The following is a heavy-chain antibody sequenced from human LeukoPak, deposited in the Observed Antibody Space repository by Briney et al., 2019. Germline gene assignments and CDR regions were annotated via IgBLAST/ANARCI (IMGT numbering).Heavy chain of an antibody. CDR2: IYYSGST. D-gene: IGHD3-10*01. V-gene: IGHV4-59*01. CDR1: GGSISSYY. Sequence: KTSETLSLTCAVSGGSISSYYWSWIRQPPGKGLEWIGYIYYSGSTNYNPSLKSRVTISVDTSKNQFSLKLSSVTVADTAVYYCARDLRYGYLDYWGQGTLVTVSS. J-gene: IGHJ4*02. CDR3: ARDLRYGYLDY.